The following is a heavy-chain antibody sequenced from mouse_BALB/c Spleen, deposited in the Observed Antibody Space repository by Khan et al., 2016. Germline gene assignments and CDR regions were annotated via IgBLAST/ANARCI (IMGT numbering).Heavy chain of an antibody. CDR3: ASGGYYDY. CDR2: ISYSGST. CDR1: GYSITSDYA. Sequence: EVKLLESGPGLVKPSQSLSLTCTVTGYSITSDYAWNWIRQFPGNKLEWMGYISYSGSTSYNPSLKSRISITRDTSKNQFFLQLNSVTTEDTATYYCASGGYYDYWGQGTTLTVSS. D-gene: IGHD2-3*01. J-gene: IGHJ2*01. V-gene: IGHV3-2*02.